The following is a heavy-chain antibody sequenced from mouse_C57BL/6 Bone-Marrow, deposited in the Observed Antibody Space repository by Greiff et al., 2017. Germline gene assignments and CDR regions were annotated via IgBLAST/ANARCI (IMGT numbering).Heavy chain of an antibody. J-gene: IGHJ3*01. D-gene: IGHD1-1*01. CDR1: GYTFTSYW. V-gene: IGHV1-64*01. CDR2: IHPNSGST. CDR3: ARYPTYYYGSSPLAY. Sequence: QVQLQQPGAELVKPGASVKLSCKASGYTFTSYWMHWVKQRPGQGLEWIGMIHPNSGSTNYNEKFKSKATLTVDKSSSTAYIQLSSLTSEDSAVYYCARYPTYYYGSSPLAYWGQGTLVTVSA.